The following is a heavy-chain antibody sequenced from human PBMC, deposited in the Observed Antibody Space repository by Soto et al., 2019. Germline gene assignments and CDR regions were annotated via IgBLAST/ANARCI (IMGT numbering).Heavy chain of an antibody. CDR1: GFTFSSYG. J-gene: IGHJ6*02. D-gene: IGHD3-3*01. V-gene: IGHV3-33*01. CDR3: ARDLAYYDFWSGYPHYGMDV. CDR2: IWYDGSNK. Sequence: PGGSLRLSCAASGFTFSSYGMHWVRQAPGKGLEWVAVIWYDGSNKYYADSVKGRFTISRDNSKNTLYLQMNSLRAEDTAVYYCARDLAYYDFWSGYPHYGMDVWGQGTTVTVS.